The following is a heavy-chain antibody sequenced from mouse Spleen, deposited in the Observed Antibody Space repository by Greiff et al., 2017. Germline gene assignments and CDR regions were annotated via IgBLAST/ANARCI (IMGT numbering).Heavy chain of an antibody. D-gene: IGHD2-2*01. V-gene: IGHV1-87*01. J-gene: IGHJ3*01. CDR3: ARQGGYPAWFAY. CDR2: IYPGDGDT. Sequence: VHLVESGAELARPGASVKLSCKASGYTFTSYWMQWVKQRPGQGLEWIGAIYPGDGDTRYTQKFKGKATLTADKSSSTAYMQLSSLASEDSAVYYCARQGGYPAWFAYWGQGTLVTVSA. CDR1: GYTFTSYW.